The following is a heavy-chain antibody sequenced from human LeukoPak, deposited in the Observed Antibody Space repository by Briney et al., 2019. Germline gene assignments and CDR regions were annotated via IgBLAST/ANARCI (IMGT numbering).Heavy chain of an antibody. D-gene: IGHD3-16*01. CDR2: IQYDGSNK. CDR3: VQGGHFDF. CDR1: GFTFSSYD. Sequence: PGRSLRLSCAASGFTFSSYDMHWVRQAPGKGLEWVAVIQYDGSNKYYADSVKGRFTISRDNDRNSVYLEMNSLRADDTAVYFCVQGGHFDFWGQGVPVTVSS. J-gene: IGHJ4*02. V-gene: IGHV3-30*03.